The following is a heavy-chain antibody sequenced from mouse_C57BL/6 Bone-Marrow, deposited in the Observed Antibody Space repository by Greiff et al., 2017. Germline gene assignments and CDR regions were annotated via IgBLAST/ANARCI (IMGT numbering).Heavy chain of an antibody. CDR1: GFSLTSYG. CDR2: IWRGGST. D-gene: IGHD1-1*01. CDR3: AEAYGSNPYYFDY. V-gene: IGHV2-5*01. Sequence: QVQLQQSGPGLVQPSQSLSITCTVSGFSLTSYGVHWVRQSPGKGLEWLGVIWRGGSTDYNAAFMSRLSITTDNSKSQVVFKMNSMQADDTTIYYFAEAYGSNPYYFDYWGQGTTLTVSS. J-gene: IGHJ2*01.